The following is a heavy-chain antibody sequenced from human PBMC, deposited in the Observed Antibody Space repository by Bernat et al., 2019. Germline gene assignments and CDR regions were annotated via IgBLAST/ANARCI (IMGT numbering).Heavy chain of an antibody. CDR1: GFTVSSNY. CDR2: IYTGGTT. J-gene: IGHJ2*01. V-gene: IGHV3-53*01. D-gene: IGHD6-6*01. Sequence: EAQLVESGGGLIQPGGSLRLSCAASGFTVSSNYMSWVRQTPGKGLEWVSVIYTGGTTFYADSVQGRFTISRDLSKNTLYLQMNNLRADDTALYYCAREEYTSSSRHWYFDLWGRGTLVTVSS. CDR3: AREEYTSSSRHWYFDL.